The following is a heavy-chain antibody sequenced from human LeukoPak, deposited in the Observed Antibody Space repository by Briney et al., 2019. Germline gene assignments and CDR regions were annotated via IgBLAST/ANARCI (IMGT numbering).Heavy chain of an antibody. Sequence: SQTLSLTCAISGDSVSSNSAAWNWIRQSPSRGLEWLGRTYYRSRWYNDYAESVKSQIIINPDTSKNQFSLQLNSVTPEDTAVYYCAREVTNDHGGKWYLHYFDYWGQGTLVTVSS. CDR2: TYYRSRWYN. V-gene: IGHV6-1*01. CDR3: AREVTNDHGGKWYLHYFDY. CDR1: GDSVSSNSAA. D-gene: IGHD4-23*01. J-gene: IGHJ4*02.